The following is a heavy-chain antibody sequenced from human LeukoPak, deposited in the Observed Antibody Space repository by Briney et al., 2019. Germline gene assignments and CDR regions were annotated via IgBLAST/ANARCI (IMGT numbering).Heavy chain of an antibody. CDR1: GYTFTSYD. CDR2: MNPNSGNT. V-gene: IGHV1-8*01. Sequence: ASVKVSCKASGYTFTSYDINWVRQATGQGLEWMGWMNPNSGNTGYAQKFQGRVTMTRNASISTAYMELSSLRSEDTAVYYCARAGYSSSWEYGMDVWGQGTTVTVSS. CDR3: ARAGYSSSWEYGMDV. D-gene: IGHD6-13*01. J-gene: IGHJ6*02.